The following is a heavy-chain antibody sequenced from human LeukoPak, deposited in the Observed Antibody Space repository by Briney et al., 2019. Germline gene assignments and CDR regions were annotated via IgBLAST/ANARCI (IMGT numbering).Heavy chain of an antibody. J-gene: IGHJ3*02. V-gene: IGHV3-30-3*01. CDR1: GFTFSSYA. CDR2: ISYDGGNK. CDR3: ARDRNPHAFDI. Sequence: GTSLRLSCAASGFTFSSYAMHWVRQAPGKGLEWVAVISYDGGNKYYADSVKGRFTISRDNSRNTLYLQMNSLRGEDTAVYYCARDRNPHAFDICGQGTMVTVSS.